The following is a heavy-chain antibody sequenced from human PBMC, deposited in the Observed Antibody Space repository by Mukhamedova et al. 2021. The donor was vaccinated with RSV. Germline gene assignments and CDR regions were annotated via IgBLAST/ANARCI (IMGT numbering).Heavy chain of an antibody. CDR2: VYYSGDT. CDR3: ARHLDYDDSRGYFLVWSLDL. V-gene: IGHV4-39*01. D-gene: IGHD3-22*01. J-gene: IGHJ2*01. Sequence: GKRLEWIGSVYYSGDTHYNPSLKSRLTLSVDTSKDQAYLRLTSVTAADTAVYYCARHLDYDDSRGYFLVWSLDLWGRGTLVTVSS.